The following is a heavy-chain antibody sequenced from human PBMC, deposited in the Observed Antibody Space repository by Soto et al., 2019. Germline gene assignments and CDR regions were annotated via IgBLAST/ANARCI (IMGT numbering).Heavy chain of an antibody. J-gene: IGHJ4*02. CDR2: VKPDGSET. CDR1: GLTFSGHW. Sequence: GGSLRLSCAASGLTFSGHWMTWVRQTPGEGLQWVAAVKPDGSETFYVDSVKGRFTISRDNARNSLFLQMDSLRAEDTAVYYCTSRPSGMTYHAVFDFWGQGTLVTVSS. CDR3: TSRPSGMTYHAVFDF. D-gene: IGHD2-21*02. V-gene: IGHV3-7*03.